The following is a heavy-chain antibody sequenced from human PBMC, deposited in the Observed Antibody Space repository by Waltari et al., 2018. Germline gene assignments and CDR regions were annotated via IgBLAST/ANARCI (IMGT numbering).Heavy chain of an antibody. CDR2: WNPSRGNT. V-gene: IGHV1-8*01. Sequence: QVQLVQSGAEVKKPGASVKVSCKASGYTFTSYDINWVRQATGQGLEWMGRWNPSRGNTGYAQKFQGRVTMTRNTSRSTAYVELSSLRSEDTAVYYCARVGYYSSGWYGEDYWGQGTLVTVSS. J-gene: IGHJ4*02. CDR3: ARVGYYSSGWYGEDY. D-gene: IGHD6-19*01. CDR1: GYTFTSYD.